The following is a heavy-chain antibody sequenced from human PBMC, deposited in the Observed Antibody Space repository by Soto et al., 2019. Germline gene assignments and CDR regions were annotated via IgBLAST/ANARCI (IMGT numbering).Heavy chain of an antibody. J-gene: IGHJ1*01. CDR1: GFTFSSYA. D-gene: IGHD4-17*01. CDR2: ISYDGSNK. V-gene: IGHV3-30-3*01. Sequence: QVQLVESGGGVVQPGRSLRLSCAASGFTFSSYAMHWVRQAPGKGLEWVAVISYDGSNKYYADSVKGRFTISRDNSKNTLYLQMNSLRAEDTAVYYCAREPHDYGDYEYFQHWGQGTLVTVSS. CDR3: AREPHDYGDYEYFQH.